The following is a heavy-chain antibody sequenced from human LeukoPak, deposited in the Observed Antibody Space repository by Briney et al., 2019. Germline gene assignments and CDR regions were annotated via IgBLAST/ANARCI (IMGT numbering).Heavy chain of an antibody. Sequence: ASVKVSCKASGYTFTSYYMHWVRQAPGQGLEWMGWVNPNSGGTNYAQKFQGRVTMTRDTSISTAYMELSRLTSDDTAVYYCARADMIVGGVFRYDYWGQGTPVTVSS. CDR1: GYTFTSYY. D-gene: IGHD3-22*01. J-gene: IGHJ4*02. V-gene: IGHV1-2*02. CDR3: ARADMIVGGVFRYDY. CDR2: VNPNSGGT.